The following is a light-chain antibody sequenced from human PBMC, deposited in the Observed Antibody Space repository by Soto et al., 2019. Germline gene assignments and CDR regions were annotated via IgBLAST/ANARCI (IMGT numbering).Light chain of an antibody. Sequence: QAGMTQEPSLTVSPGGPVNLTCGSSTGAVTNGHYPYWFQQKPGQAPRTLIYDTTNRHSWTPARFSGSLLGGKAALTLSGAQTEDEAEYYCLLYYTGPYVFGTGTKVTVL. V-gene: IGLV7-46*01. CDR2: DTT. CDR1: TGAVTNGHY. J-gene: IGLJ1*01. CDR3: LLYYTGPYV.